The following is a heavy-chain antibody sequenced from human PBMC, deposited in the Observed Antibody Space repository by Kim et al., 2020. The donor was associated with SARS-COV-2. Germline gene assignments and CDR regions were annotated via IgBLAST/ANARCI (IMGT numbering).Heavy chain of an antibody. J-gene: IGHJ5*01. CDR2: ISGSGGST. V-gene: IGHV3-23*01. Sequence: GGSLRLSCAASGFTFSSYAMSWVRQAPGKGLEWVSAISGSGGSTYYADSVKGRFTISRDNSKNTLYLQMNSLRAEDTAVYYCAKDLSKVVWRRSPTNWFDPWGQGTLVTVSS. D-gene: IGHD3-3*01. CDR1: GFTFSSYA. CDR3: AKDLSKVVWRRSPTNWFDP.